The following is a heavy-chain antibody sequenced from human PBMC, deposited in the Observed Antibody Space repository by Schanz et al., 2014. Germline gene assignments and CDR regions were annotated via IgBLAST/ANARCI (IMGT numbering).Heavy chain of an antibody. CDR1: SDSISHYY. J-gene: IGHJ4*02. V-gene: IGHV4-59*08. Sequence: QVQLQESGPGLVKPSETLSLTCTVPSDSISHYYLSWIRQPPGKELEWVAFIYDRGSTSYNPSLNRRATISLDTAKNHFSRKLSSVTAADTAVYYCARHRVYGAFDLWGQGTLVTVSS. D-gene: IGHD4-17*01. CDR3: ARHRVYGAFDL. CDR2: IYDRGST.